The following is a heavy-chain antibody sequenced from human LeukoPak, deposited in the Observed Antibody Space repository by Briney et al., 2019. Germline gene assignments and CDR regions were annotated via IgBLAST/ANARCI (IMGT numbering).Heavy chain of an antibody. CDR2: ISWNSGSI. CDR3: EKDIGYDSSGYFVY. CDR1: GFTFDDYA. Sequence: GGSLRLTCAASGFTFDDYAMHWVRQAPGKGLEWVSGISWNSGSIGYADSVKGRFTISRDNAKNSLYLQMNSLRAEDTALYYCEKDIGYDSSGYFVYWGQGTLVTVSS. D-gene: IGHD3-22*01. J-gene: IGHJ4*02. V-gene: IGHV3-9*01.